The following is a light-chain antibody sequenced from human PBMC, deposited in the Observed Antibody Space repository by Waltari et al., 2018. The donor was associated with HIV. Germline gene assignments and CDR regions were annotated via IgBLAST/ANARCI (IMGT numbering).Light chain of an antibody. CDR1: SSDVGGYNY. J-gene: IGLJ1*01. V-gene: IGLV2-11*01. CDR3: CSYAGRYTYV. CDR2: DVT. Sequence: QSALTQPRSVSGPPGPSVTISCTGNSSDVGGYNYVPWYQHHPGKAPKFMIYDVTKRPSGVPDRFSGSKSGNTASLTISGLQAEDEADYYCCSYAGRYTYVFGTGTKVTVL.